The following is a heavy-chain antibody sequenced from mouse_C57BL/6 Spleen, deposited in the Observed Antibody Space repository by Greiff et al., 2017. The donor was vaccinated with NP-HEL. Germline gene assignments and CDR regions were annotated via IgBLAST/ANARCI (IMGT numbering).Heavy chain of an antibody. CDR1: GFTFSSYA. CDR2: ISDGGSYT. CDR3: AREDYYGRGEYFDV. J-gene: IGHJ1*03. Sequence: DVHLVESGGGLVKPGASLKLSCAASGFTFSSYAMPWVRQTPEQRLEWVATISDGGSYTYYPDNVKGRFTISIDNAKNNPYLQMSHLTSEDTAMYYCAREDYYGRGEYFDVWGTGTTVTVSS. V-gene: IGHV5-4*01. D-gene: IGHD1-1*01.